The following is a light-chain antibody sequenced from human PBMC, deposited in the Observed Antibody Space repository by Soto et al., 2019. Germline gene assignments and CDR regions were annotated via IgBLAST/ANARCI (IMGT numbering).Light chain of an antibody. Sequence: QSVLTQPASVSGSPGQSITISCTGTSSDVGSYNLVSWYQQHPGKAPKLMIYEGSKRPSGVSNRFSGSKSGNTASLTISGLQAEDEADYYCCSYAGSSTEVFGTGTKLTVL. CDR3: CSYAGSSTEV. CDR2: EGS. V-gene: IGLV2-23*01. CDR1: SSDVGSYNL. J-gene: IGLJ1*01.